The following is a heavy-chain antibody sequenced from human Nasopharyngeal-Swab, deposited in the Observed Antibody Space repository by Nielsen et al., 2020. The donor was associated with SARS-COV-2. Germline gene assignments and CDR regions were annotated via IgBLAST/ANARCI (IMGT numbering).Heavy chain of an antibody. CDR2: ISGSGGST. J-gene: IGHJ5*02. D-gene: IGHD5-12*01. Sequence: GESLKISCAASGFTFSSYAMSWVRQAPGKGLEWVSGISGSGGSTYYADSVKGRFTISRDYSKNTLYLHMNSLRGEDTAIYYCVKDLAYDEVSWGQGTLVTVSS. CDR1: GFTFSSYA. CDR3: VKDLAYDEVS. V-gene: IGHV3-23*01.